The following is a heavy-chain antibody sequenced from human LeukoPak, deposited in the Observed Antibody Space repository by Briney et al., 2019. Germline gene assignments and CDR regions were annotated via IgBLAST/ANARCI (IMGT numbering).Heavy chain of an antibody. V-gene: IGHV1-8*01. CDR2: MNPNSGNT. Sequence: ASVKVSCKASGYTFTSYDINWVRQATGQGLEWMGWMNPNSGNTGYAQKFQGRVTMTRNTSISTAYMELSSLRSEDTAVYYCARGRTARARKNWFDPWGQGTLVTVSS. D-gene: IGHD1-14*01. CDR3: ARGRTARARKNWFDP. CDR1: GYTFTSYD. J-gene: IGHJ5*02.